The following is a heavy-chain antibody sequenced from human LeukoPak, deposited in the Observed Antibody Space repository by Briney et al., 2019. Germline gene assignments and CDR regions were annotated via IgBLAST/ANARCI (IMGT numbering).Heavy chain of an antibody. D-gene: IGHD3-22*01. CDR3: ARAGHYTYYYDSSGLKGAFDI. CDR1: GGSFSGYY. V-gene: IGHV4-34*01. J-gene: IGHJ3*02. CDR2: INHSGST. Sequence: PSETLSLTCAVYGGSFSGYYWSWIRQPPGKGLEWIGEINHSGSTNYNPSLKSRVTISVDTSKNQFSLKLSSVTAADTAVYYCARAGHYTYYYDSSGLKGAFDIWGQGTMVTASS.